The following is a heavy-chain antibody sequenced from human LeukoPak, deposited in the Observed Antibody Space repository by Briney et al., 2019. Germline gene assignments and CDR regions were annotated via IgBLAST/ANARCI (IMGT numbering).Heavy chain of an antibody. J-gene: IGHJ3*02. D-gene: IGHD3-22*01. CDR2: IYYSGST. Sequence: GSLRLSCAASGFTFSSYEMNWVRQAPGKGLEWIGSIYYSGSTYYNPSLKSRVTISVDTSKNQFSLKLSSVTAADTAVYYCARLRNYYDSSGYYYGNDAFDIWGQGTMVTVSS. CDR3: ARLRNYYDSSGYYYGNDAFDI. CDR1: GFTFSSYE. V-gene: IGHV4-39*01.